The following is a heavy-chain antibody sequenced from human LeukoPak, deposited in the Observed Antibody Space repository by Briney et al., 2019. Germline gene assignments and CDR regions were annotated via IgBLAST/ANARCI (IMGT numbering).Heavy chain of an antibody. V-gene: IGHV3-30*18. CDR2: ISYDGSNK. CDR3: AKVYKVIINDAFDI. CDR1: GFTFSDYY. J-gene: IGHJ3*02. Sequence: PGGSLRLSCAASGFTFSDYYMSWIRQAPGKGLEWVAVISYDGSNKYYADSVKGRFTISRDNSKNTLYLQMNSLRAEDTAVYYCAKVYKVIINDAFDIWGQGTMVTVSS. D-gene: IGHD3-9*01.